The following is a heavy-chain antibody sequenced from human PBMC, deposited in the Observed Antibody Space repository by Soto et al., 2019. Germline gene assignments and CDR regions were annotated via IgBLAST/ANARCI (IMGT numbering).Heavy chain of an antibody. D-gene: IGHD6-19*01. CDR1: GGTFSSYA. J-gene: IGHJ5*02. Sequence: SVKVSCKASGGTFSSYAISWVRQAPGQGLEWMGGIIPIFGTANYAQKFQGRVTITADESTSTAYMELSSLTSEDTAVYYCARDADRAIAVAETYNWFVPWGQGTLVTVSS. CDR2: IIPIFGTA. V-gene: IGHV1-69*13. CDR3: ARDADRAIAVAETYNWFVP.